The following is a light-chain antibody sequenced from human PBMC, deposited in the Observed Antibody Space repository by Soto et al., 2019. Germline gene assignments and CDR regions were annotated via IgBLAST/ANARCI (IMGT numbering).Light chain of an antibody. CDR1: QSISSW. CDR3: QQSYSTPCT. J-gene: IGKJ1*01. CDR2: DAS. V-gene: IGKV1-5*01. Sequence: DIQMTQSPSTLSASVGDRVTITCRASQSISSWLAWYQQKPRKAPKLLIYDASSLESGVPSRFSGSGSGTDFTLTISRLQPEDFATYYCQQSYSTPCTFGQGTRVDIK.